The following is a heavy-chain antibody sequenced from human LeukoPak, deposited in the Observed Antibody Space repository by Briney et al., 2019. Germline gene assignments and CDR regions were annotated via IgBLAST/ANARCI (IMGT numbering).Heavy chain of an antibody. CDR1: GGSISSSSYY. V-gene: IGHV4-39*07. Sequence: SETLSLTCTVSGGSISSSSYYWGWIRQPPGKGLEWIGSIYYSGSISYNPSLKSRVTISVDTSKNQFSLKLSSVTAADTAVYYCARARRDYVWGSYNYYYYMDVWGKGTTVTISS. J-gene: IGHJ6*03. CDR2: IYYSGSI. CDR3: ARARRDYVWGSYNYYYYMDV. D-gene: IGHD3-16*01.